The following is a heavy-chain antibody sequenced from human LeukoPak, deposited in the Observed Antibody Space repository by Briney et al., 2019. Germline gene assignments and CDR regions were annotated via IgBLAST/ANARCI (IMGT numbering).Heavy chain of an antibody. V-gene: IGHV4-59*10. CDR3: ARHPRCVCCMDV. D-gene: IGHD2-15*01. CDR1: GGSFSSNY. CDR2: IYTSGCT. J-gene: IGHJ6*02. Sequence: PETLSLTCAVYGGSFSSNYWSWIRQPAGKGLEWIGRIYTSGCTNYNTSVKSRVSMSVDTCKNQFSLKLNSVTAADTAVYRCARHPRCVCCMDVWGRGTTVSV.